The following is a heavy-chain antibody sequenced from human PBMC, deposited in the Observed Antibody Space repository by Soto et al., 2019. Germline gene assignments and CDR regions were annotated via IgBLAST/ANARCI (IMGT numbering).Heavy chain of an antibody. Sequence: GGSLRLSCAASGFTFSSYAMSWVRQAPGKGLEWVSAISGSGGSTYYADSVKGRFTISRDNSKNTLYLQMNSLRAEDTAVYYCANLPGVPTPGPTGYYIHYGMDVWGQGTTVTVSS. CDR2: ISGSGGST. D-gene: IGHD3-9*01. J-gene: IGHJ6*02. CDR1: GFTFSSYA. CDR3: ANLPGVPTPGPTGYYIHYGMDV. V-gene: IGHV3-23*01.